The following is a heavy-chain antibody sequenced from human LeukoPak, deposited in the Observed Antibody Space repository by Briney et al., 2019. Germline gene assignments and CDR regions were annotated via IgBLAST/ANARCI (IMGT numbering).Heavy chain of an antibody. CDR1: GGSISSGGYY. CDR2: IYHSGST. D-gene: IGHD1-14*01. J-gene: IGHJ6*02. V-gene: IGHV4-30-2*01. CDR3: ARDTTLNYGMDV. Sequence: PSETLSLTCTVSGGSISSGGYYWSWIRQPPGKGLEWIGYIYHSGSTYYNPSLQSRVTISVDTSQNQFSLKVRSVTAADTAVYYCARDTTLNYGMDVWGQGTTVTVSS.